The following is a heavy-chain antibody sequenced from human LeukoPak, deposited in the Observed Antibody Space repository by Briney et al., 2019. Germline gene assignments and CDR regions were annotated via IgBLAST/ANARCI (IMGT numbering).Heavy chain of an antibody. CDR2: INPNSGDT. Sequence: ASVKASCKASGYTFTGYYMHWVRQAPGQGLEWMGWINPNSGDTNYAQNFQGRVTMTRDTSISTAYMELTNLRSDDTAVYSCARDQHHAFDIWGQGTMVTVSS. J-gene: IGHJ3*02. V-gene: IGHV1-2*02. CDR1: GYTFTGYY. CDR3: ARDQHHAFDI.